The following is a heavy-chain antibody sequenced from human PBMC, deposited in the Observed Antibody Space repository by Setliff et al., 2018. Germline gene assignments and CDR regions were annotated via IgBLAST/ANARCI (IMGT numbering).Heavy chain of an antibody. J-gene: IGHJ4*02. Sequence: HPGGSLRLSCAASGFTFSSYRMHWVRQAPGKGLEWVAVIWDDGGNKYHAGSVKGRFTISRDNSKNTLYLQMNSLRPEDTAVYYCARTCSGSGCYAGLESWGQGTPVTVSS. CDR2: IWDDGGNK. CDR1: GFTFSSYR. D-gene: IGHD2-15*01. CDR3: ARTCSGSGCYAGLES. V-gene: IGHV3-33*08.